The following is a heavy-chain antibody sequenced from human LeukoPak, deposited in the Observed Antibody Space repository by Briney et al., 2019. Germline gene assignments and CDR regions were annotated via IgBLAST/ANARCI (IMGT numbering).Heavy chain of an antibody. CDR3: ARAGYYGSGSYGV. Sequence: GGSLRLSCAASGFTFSSYWLSWVRQAPGKGLEGVANIKQDGSEKYYVDSVKGRFTISRDNAKNSLYLQMNSLRAEDTAVYYCARAGYYGSGSYGVWGQGTLVTVSS. J-gene: IGHJ4*02. V-gene: IGHV3-7*01. D-gene: IGHD3-10*01. CDR2: IKQDGSEK. CDR1: GFTFSSYW.